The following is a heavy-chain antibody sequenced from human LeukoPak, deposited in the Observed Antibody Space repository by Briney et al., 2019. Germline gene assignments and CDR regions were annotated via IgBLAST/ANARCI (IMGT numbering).Heavy chain of an antibody. V-gene: IGHV7-4-1*02. Sequence: ASVKVSCKASGYTFTSYAMNWVRQAPGQGLEWMGWINTKTGNPTYAQGFTGRFVFSLDTSVSTAYLQISSLKAEDTAVYYCARLVHCSSTSCYLFDYWGQGTLVTVSS. J-gene: IGHJ4*02. CDR1: GYTFTSYA. CDR3: ARLVHCSSTSCYLFDY. CDR2: INTKTGNP. D-gene: IGHD2-2*01.